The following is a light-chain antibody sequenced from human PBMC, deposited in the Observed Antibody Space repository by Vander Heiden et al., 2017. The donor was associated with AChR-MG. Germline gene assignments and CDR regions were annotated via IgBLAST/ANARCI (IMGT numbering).Light chain of an antibody. Sequence: QSVLTQPPSVSGAPGPRVTISCTGSSSNIGAGYDVHWYQQLPGTAPKLLIYGNSNRPSGVPDRFSGSKSGTSASLAITGLQAEDEADYYGQSYDSSLSGSNVFGTGTKVTVL. V-gene: IGLV1-40*01. CDR1: SSNIGAGYD. J-gene: IGLJ1*01. CDR3: QSYDSSLSGSNV. CDR2: GNS.